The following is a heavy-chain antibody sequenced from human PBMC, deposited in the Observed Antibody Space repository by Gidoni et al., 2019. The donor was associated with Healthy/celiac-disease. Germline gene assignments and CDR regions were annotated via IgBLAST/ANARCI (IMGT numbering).Heavy chain of an antibody. V-gene: IGHV1-2*04. CDR2: INHKSGGT. CDR1: GYTFPGSY. CDR3: TRGRVSTGSGTDAFDI. D-gene: IGHD3-9*01. Sequence: QVQLVQSGAAVKKPGASVKVSCKASGYTFPGSYMHWVRQAPGQGLEWMGWINHKSGGTNDAQKCQGWVTMTRDTSISTAYMELSRLRSDDTAVYYCTRGRVSTGSGTDAFDIWGQGTMVTVSS. J-gene: IGHJ3*02.